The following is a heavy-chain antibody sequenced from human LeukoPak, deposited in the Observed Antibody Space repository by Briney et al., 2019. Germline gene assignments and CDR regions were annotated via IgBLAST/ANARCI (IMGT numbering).Heavy chain of an antibody. CDR2: IYTSGST. J-gene: IGHJ4*02. V-gene: IGHV4-4*07. Sequence: PSETLSLACTVPGGSISSYYWSWIRQPAGKELEWIGRIYTSGSTNYNPSLKSRVTMSVDTSKNQFSLKLSSVTAADTAVYYCARDGLSAVGATSVYFDYWGQGTLVTVSS. CDR3: ARDGLSAVGATSVYFDY. D-gene: IGHD1-26*01. CDR1: GGSISSYY.